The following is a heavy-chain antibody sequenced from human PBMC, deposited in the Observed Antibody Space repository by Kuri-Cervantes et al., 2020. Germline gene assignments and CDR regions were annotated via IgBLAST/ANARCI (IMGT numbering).Heavy chain of an antibody. CDR2: INPNSGGT. J-gene: IGHJ4*02. CDR1: GYTFTGYY. Sequence: ASVKVSCKASGYTFTGYYMHWVRQAPGQGLEWMGWINPNSGGTNYSQKFQGRVTITRDTSASTAYMELSSLRSDDTAVYYCARVEDRPTYHRYFDYWGQGTLVTVSS. D-gene: IGHD2-21*01. V-gene: IGHV1-2*02. CDR3: ARVEDRPTYHRYFDY.